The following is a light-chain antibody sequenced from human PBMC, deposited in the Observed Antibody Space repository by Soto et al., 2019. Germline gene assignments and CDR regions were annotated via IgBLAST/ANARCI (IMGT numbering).Light chain of an antibody. Sequence: EIVMTQSPATLSVSPGERATLSCRASQSVSNNLAWYQKKPGQAPRLLIYGASTRATGIPARSSGGGSGTEFTLTISSLQAEDFAVYYGQQYNNWWTFGQGTRVDSK. J-gene: IGKJ1*01. V-gene: IGKV3-15*01. CDR3: QQYNNWWT. CDR2: GAS. CDR1: QSVSNN.